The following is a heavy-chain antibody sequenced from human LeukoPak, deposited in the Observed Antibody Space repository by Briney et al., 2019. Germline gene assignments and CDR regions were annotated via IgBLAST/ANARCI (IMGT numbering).Heavy chain of an antibody. CDR2: VSHRGST. D-gene: IGHD3-3*01. CDR3: ARGAEYYAIWRGYAAYSDY. V-gene: IGHV4-38-2*02. CDR1: GYSISNGYY. J-gene: IGHJ4*02. Sequence: SETLSLTCTVSGYSISNGYYWGWIRQSPGKGLEWVGSVSHRGSTYYNPSLRSRVTISVDRSKQKFSLKLTSVTAADTAVYFCARGAEYYAIWRGYAAYSDYWGQGISVTVFS.